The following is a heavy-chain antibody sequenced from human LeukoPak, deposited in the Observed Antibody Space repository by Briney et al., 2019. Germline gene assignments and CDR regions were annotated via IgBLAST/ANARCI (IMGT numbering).Heavy chain of an antibody. J-gene: IGHJ4*02. CDR2: ITGSGALT. Sequence: GGSLRLSCAASGFTFSSYGMSWVRQAPGKGLEWVSSITGSGALTYYADSVKGRFTISKDNAMDTLFLQMNSLRADDTAVYYCAKDRVDGSGSQFDSWGQGSLVTVSS. V-gene: IGHV3-23*01. D-gene: IGHD3-10*01. CDR1: GFTFSSYG. CDR3: AKDRVDGSGSQFDS.